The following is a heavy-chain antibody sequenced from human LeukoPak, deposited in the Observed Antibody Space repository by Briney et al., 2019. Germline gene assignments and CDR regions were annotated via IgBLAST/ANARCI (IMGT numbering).Heavy chain of an antibody. CDR3: ARDLRYGDYDGEFYFDY. V-gene: IGHV3-66*02. J-gene: IGHJ4*02. Sequence: GGSLRLSCAASGFTVSSNYMSWVRQAPGKGLEWVSVIYSGGSTYYADSVKGRFTTARDNSKNTLYLQMNSLRAEDTAVYYCARDLRYGDYDGEFYFDYWGQGTLVTVSS. CDR1: GFTVSSNY. CDR2: IYSGGST. D-gene: IGHD4-17*01.